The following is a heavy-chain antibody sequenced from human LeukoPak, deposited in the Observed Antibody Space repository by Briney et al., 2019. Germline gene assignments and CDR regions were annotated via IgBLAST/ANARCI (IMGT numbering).Heavy chain of an antibody. J-gene: IGHJ4*02. CDR1: GFTFSTFG. CDR2: IWYDGSDK. CDR3: ARDRGTTSSAGYYFDT. D-gene: IGHD6-6*01. Sequence: GGSLRLSCAASGFTFSTFGMPWVRQAPGKGLEWVAIIWYDGSDKYYADSVKGRFTVSRDNSKNTLHLQVNSLRAEDTAVYYCARDRGTTSSAGYYFDTWGQGALVTVSS. V-gene: IGHV3-33*01.